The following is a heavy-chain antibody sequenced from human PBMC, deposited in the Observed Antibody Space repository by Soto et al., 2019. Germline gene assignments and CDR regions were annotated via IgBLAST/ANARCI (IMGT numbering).Heavy chain of an antibody. CDR1: GASISSSGHF. Sequence: QLQLQESGPGLVKPSETLSLTCSVSGASISSSGHFWAWIRQPPGKGLEWLATIYYTGTTYYNPSLNSRLTKSMDTSKKQFSLKLSSMTAADTAVYYCARRVFSGSGRDYFDNWGQGSLVTVSS. J-gene: IGHJ4*02. CDR3: ARRVFSGSGRDYFDN. V-gene: IGHV4-39*01. CDR2: IYYTGTT. D-gene: IGHD1-26*01.